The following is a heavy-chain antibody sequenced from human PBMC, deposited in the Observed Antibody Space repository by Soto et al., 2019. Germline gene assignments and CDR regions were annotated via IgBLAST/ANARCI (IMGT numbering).Heavy chain of an antibody. CDR3: TTDWGRFLEWLPFDY. CDR1: GFTFSNAW. V-gene: IGHV3-15*07. D-gene: IGHD3-3*01. J-gene: IGHJ4*02. CDR2: IKSKTDGGTT. Sequence: GGSLRLSCAASGFTFSNAWMNWVRQAPGKGLEWVGRIKSKTDGGTTDYAAPVKGRFTISRDDSKNTLYLQMNSLKTEDTAVYYCTTDWGRFLEWLPFDYWGQGTLVTVSS.